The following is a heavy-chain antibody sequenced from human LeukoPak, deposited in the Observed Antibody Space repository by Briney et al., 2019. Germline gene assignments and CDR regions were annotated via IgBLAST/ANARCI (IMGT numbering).Heavy chain of an antibody. CDR3: ARERCSSTSCYNWFDP. J-gene: IGHJ5*02. V-gene: IGHV1-2*02. D-gene: IGHD2-2*01. CDR1: GYTFTGYY. CDR2: INPNSGGT. Sequence: ASVKVSCKASGYTFTGYYMHWVRQAPGQGLEWMGWINPNSGGTNYAQKFQGRVTMTRDTSISTAYMELSRLRSDDTAVYYCARERCSSTSCYNWFDPWGQGTPVTVSS.